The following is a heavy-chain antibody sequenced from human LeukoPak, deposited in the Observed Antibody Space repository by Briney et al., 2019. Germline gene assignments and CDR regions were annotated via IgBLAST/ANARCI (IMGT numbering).Heavy chain of an antibody. CDR2: INSDGSST. Sequence: QPGGSLRLSCAASGLTFSSYWMHWVRQAPGKGLVWVSRINSDGSSTSYADSVKGRFTISRDNAKNTLYLQMNSLRAEDTAIYYCTRVGYIDEGIDYWGQGTLVTVSS. CDR1: GLTFSSYW. V-gene: IGHV3-74*01. J-gene: IGHJ4*02. CDR3: TRVGYIDEGIDY. D-gene: IGHD5-24*01.